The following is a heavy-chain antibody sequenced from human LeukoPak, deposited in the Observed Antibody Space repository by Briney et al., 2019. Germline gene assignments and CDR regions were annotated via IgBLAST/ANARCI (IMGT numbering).Heavy chain of an antibody. D-gene: IGHD3-10*01. CDR2: ITTTSKTK. V-gene: IGHV3-48*01. CDR1: GFTFSTYT. J-gene: IGHJ4*02. CDR3: ARWDSLGSGVDC. Sequence: GGSLRLSCAASGFTFSTYTMNWVRQAPGRGLEWVSYITTTSKTKLYTDSVRGRFTISRDNAKNSLYLQMNSLTAEDTAVYYCARWDSLGSGVDCWGQGTLVTVSS.